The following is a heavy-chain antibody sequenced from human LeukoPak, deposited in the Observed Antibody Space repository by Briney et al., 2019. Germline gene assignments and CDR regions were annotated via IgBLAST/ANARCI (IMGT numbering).Heavy chain of an antibody. J-gene: IGHJ5*02. V-gene: IGHV4-59*01. CDR3: ARGLLSVNGWFDP. CDR2: IYYSGST. CDR1: GGSISSYY. D-gene: IGHD3-16*02. Sequence: PSETLSLTCTVSGGSISSYYWSWIRQPPGKGLEWIGYIYYSGSTNYNPSLKSRVTISVDTSKNQFSLKLSSVTAADTAVYYCARGLLSVNGWFDPWGQGTLVTVSS.